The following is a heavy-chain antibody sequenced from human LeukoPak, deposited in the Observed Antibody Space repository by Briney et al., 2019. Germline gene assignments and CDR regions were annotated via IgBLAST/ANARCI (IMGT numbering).Heavy chain of an antibody. Sequence: GASVKVSCKASGYTFTSYGISWVRQAPGQGLEWMGWISAYNGNTNYAQRLQGRVTMTADTSTSTAYMELRSLRSDDTAVYYCARDTLNYDSSGYYGFDYWGQGTLVTVSS. J-gene: IGHJ4*02. CDR3: ARDTLNYDSSGYYGFDY. CDR2: ISAYNGNT. CDR1: GYTFTSYG. D-gene: IGHD3-22*01. V-gene: IGHV1-18*01.